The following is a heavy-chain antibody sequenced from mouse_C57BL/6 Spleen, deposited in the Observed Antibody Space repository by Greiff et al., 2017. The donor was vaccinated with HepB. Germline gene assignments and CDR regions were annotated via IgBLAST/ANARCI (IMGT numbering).Heavy chain of an antibody. J-gene: IGHJ4*01. D-gene: IGHD1-3*01. CDR2: ISSGSSTI. Sequence: EVQGVESGGGLVKPGGSLKISCAASGFTFSDYGMHWVRQAPEKGLEWVAYISSGSSTIYYAHTVKGRFTISRDNAKNTLFLQMRSLRSEDTAMYYCAREGLTYAIDYWGQGTSVTVSS. V-gene: IGHV5-17*01. CDR3: AREGLTYAIDY. CDR1: GFTFSDYG.